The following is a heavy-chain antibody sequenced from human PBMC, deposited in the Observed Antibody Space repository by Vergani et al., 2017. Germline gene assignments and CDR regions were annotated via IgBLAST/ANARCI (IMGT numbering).Heavy chain of an antibody. D-gene: IGHD5-18*01. CDR3: AKDWGHVDTAMHEQWLVSPYFDY. CDR1: GFTFSSYA. CDR2: MRGSGGST. Sequence: EVQLLESGGGLVQPGGSLRLSCAASGFTFSSYAMSWVRQAPGKGLEWVSAMRGSGGSTYYANSVKGRFTISRDNSKNTLYLQMNSLRAEDTAVYYCAKDWGHVDTAMHEQWLVSPYFDYWGQGTLVTVSS. J-gene: IGHJ4*02. V-gene: IGHV3-23*01.